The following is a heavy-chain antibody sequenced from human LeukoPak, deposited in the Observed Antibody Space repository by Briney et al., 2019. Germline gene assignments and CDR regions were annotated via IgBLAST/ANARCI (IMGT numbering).Heavy chain of an antibody. CDR1: GGSFSGYY. V-gene: IGHV4-34*01. D-gene: IGHD5-18*01. CDR2: INHSGST. CDR3: ASRGYSYGYVDN. Sequence: PSETPSLTCAVYGGSFSGYYWSWIRQPPGKGLEWIGEINHSGSTNYNPSLKSRVTISVDTSKNQFSLKLRSVTAADTAVYYCASRGYSYGYVDNWGQGTLVTVAS. J-gene: IGHJ4*02.